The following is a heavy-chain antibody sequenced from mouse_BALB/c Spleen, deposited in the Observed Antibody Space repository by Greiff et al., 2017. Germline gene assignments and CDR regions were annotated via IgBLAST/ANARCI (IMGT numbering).Heavy chain of an antibody. CDR2: IDPANGNT. CDR3: ARDYGNLYAMDY. D-gene: IGHD2-1*01. Sequence: VQLQQSGAELVRPGALVKLSCKASGFNIKDYYMHWVKQRPEQGLEWIGRIDPANGNTKYDPKFQGKATITADTSSNTAYLQLSSLTSEDTAVYYCARDYGNLYAMDYWGQGTSVTVSS. CDR1: GFNIKDYY. V-gene: IGHV14-1*02. J-gene: IGHJ4*01.